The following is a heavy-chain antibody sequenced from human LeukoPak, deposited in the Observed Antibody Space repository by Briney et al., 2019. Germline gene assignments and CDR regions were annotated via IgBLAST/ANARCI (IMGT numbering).Heavy chain of an antibody. CDR2: IYYSGST. V-gene: IGHV4-30-4*08. J-gene: IGHJ4*02. CDR1: GGSISSGSYY. CDR3: ARERTPGYFDY. Sequence: PSETLSLTCTVSGGSISSGSYYWSWIRQPPGKGLEWIGYIYYSGSTYYNPSLKSRLTISLDTSKSQFSLRLSSVTAADTAVYYCARERTPGYFDYWGQGTLVTVSS.